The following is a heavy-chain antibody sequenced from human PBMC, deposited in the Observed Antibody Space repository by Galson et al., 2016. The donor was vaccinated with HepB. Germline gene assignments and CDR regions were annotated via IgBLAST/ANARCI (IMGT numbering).Heavy chain of an antibody. CDR2: IKPDGSGG. V-gene: IGHV3-7*03. J-gene: IGHJ3*02. CDR1: GFIFSSSW. CDR3: ARRGLPDAFDI. Sequence: SLRLSCAASGFIFSSSWMSWVRQAPGKGLEWVANIKPDGSGGYFLDSLKGRFTVSRDNAKNSLYLQMNSLRAEDTAVYYCARRGLPDAFDIWGQGTMVTVSS. D-gene: IGHD3-16*01.